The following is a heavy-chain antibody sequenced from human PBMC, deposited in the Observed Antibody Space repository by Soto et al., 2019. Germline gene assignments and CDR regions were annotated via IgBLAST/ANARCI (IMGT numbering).Heavy chain of an antibody. V-gene: IGHV4-59*08. CDR2: INYDGYS. CDR1: GGSITNYY. J-gene: IGHJ6*02. D-gene: IGHD3-10*01. CDR3: AGHGFGPLHGLVDV. Sequence: QVQLQESGPGLVKPSETLSLTCTVSGGSITNYYCSWFRQPPGKGLEWIGYINYDGYSAYNLSLKRRVTLSMDASKTQSSLMLESVTATDTAVYYCAGHGFGPLHGLVDVWGPGTTVIVSS.